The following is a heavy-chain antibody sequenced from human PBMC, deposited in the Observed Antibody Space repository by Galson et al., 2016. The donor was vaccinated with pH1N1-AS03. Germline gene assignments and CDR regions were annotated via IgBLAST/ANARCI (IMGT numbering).Heavy chain of an antibody. Sequence: SVKVSCKASGYTFTGFFMHWVRQAPGQGLEWMGRINPNTGAANYAQKFQGRITMTRDTSISTAYMELSSLRSDDTAIYYCARVLLSGGSWDYFDYWGQGILITVSS. CDR3: ARVLLSGGSWDYFDY. J-gene: IGHJ4*02. CDR1: GYTFTGFF. CDR2: INPNTGAA. V-gene: IGHV1-2*06. D-gene: IGHD2-15*01.